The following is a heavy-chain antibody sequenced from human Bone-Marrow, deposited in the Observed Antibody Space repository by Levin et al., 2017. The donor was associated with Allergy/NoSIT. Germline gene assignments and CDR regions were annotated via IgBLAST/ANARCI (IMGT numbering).Heavy chain of an antibody. V-gene: IGHV4-59*01. CDR3: ARALQLPAAIPSWFDP. CDR2: IYYSGST. Sequence: SETLSLTCTVSGGSISSYYWSWIRQPPGKGLEWIGYIYYSGSTNYNPSLKSRVTISVDTSKNQFSLKLSSVTAADTAVYYCARALQLPAAIPSWFDPWGQGTLVTVSS. D-gene: IGHD2-2*02. CDR1: GGSISSYY. J-gene: IGHJ5*02.